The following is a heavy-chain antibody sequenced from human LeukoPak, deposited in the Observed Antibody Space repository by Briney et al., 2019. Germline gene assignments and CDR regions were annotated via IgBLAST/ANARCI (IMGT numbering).Heavy chain of an antibody. V-gene: IGHV3-23*01. Sequence: PGGSLRLSCAASGFTFSSYAMSWVRQAPGKGLEWVSAISGSGGSTYYADSVKGRFTISRDNSKSTLYLQMNSLRAEDTAVYYCAKDYYDFWSGYYTDYWGQGTLVTVSS. J-gene: IGHJ4*02. D-gene: IGHD3-3*01. CDR1: GFTFSSYA. CDR2: ISGSGGST. CDR3: AKDYYDFWSGYYTDY.